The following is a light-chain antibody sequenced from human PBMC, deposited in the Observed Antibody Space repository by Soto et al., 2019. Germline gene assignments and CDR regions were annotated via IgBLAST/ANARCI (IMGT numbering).Light chain of an antibody. J-gene: IGLJ2*01. CDR2: EVS. Sequence: QSVLTQPPSASGSPGQSVTISCTGTSSDVGGYNYVSWYQQHPGKAPKLMIYEVSKRPSGVPDRFSGSKSGNTAPLTVSGLQAEDEAEYYCSSFAGSFYWVFGGGTKLTVL. CDR3: SSFAGSFYWV. V-gene: IGLV2-8*01. CDR1: SSDVGGYNY.